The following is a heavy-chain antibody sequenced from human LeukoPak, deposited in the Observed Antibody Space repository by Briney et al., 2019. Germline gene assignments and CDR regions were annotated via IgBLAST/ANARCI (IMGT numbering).Heavy chain of an antibody. V-gene: IGHV3-33*06. CDR3: AKARGAATYYYYYMDV. CDR2: IWYDGSNK. CDR1: GFSFSNYG. D-gene: IGHD1-26*01. Sequence: GRSLRLSCAVSGFSFSNYGMHWVRQAPGKGLEWVALIWYDGSNKYYADSVKGRFTISRDNSKTTLYLQMNTLRAEDTAVYYCAKARGAATYYYYYMDVWGKGTTVTVYS. J-gene: IGHJ6*03.